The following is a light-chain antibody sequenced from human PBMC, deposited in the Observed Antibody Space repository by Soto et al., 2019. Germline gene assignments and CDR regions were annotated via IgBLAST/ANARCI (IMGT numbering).Light chain of an antibody. V-gene: IGKV1-17*01. Sequence: DIQMTQSPSSLSASVGDRVNITCRASQDIGKDLGWYQQKPGKAPKRLMYAASSLQSGVPSRFSGSGSGTEFTLTISSLQPEDFATYYCLQHNSYPLTFGGGTKVEIK. CDR3: LQHNSYPLT. J-gene: IGKJ4*01. CDR2: AAS. CDR1: QDIGKD.